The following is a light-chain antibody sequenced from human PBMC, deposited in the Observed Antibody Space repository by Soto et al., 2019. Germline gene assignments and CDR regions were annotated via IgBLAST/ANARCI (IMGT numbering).Light chain of an antibody. Sequence: EIVLTQSPATLSLSPGERATLSCRTSQSVRSSHLAWYQKKPGQAPRLLIYGASSRATGIPDRFSGSGSGTHFPLTISRLEPEDFAVYHCQQYSSSPLTFGGGTKVEIK. J-gene: IGKJ4*01. CDR2: GAS. V-gene: IGKV3-20*01. CDR3: QQYSSSPLT. CDR1: QSVRSSH.